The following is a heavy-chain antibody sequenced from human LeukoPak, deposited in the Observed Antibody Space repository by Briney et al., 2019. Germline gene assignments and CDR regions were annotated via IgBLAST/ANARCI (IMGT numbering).Heavy chain of an antibody. CDR3: ARQCSSTSCPFDY. CDR1: GGSISSYY. Sequence: SGTLSLPRTVSGGSISSYYWSWIRQPPRKGLEWIWYIYTSGSTNYNPSLKSRVTISVDTSKNQFSLKLSSVTAADTAVYYCARQCSSTSCPFDYWGQGTLVTVSS. V-gene: IGHV4-4*09. CDR2: IYTSGST. D-gene: IGHD2-2*01. J-gene: IGHJ4*02.